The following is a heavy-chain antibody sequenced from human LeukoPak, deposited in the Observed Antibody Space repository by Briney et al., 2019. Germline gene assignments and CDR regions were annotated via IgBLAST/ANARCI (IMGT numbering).Heavy chain of an antibody. D-gene: IGHD5-24*01. J-gene: IGHJ3*02. CDR2: ICPGDSDT. CDR3: ARVATIYDAFDI. CDR1: GYSFTNHW. Sequence: GESLKISCKGSGYSFTNHWIGWVRQMPGKGLEWMGTICPGDSDTTYSPSFQGQVTMSADKSISTAYLQWSSLTASDTAMYYCARVATIYDAFDIWGQGTMVTVSS. V-gene: IGHV5-51*01.